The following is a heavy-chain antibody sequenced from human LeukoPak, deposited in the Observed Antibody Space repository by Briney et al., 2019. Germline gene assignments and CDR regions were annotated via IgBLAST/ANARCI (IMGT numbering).Heavy chain of an antibody. J-gene: IGHJ4*02. CDR1: GYTFSGYY. Sequence: ASVKVSCKASGYTFSGYYIHWVRQAPGQGLEWMGWINPNSGGTNYAQRFQGRVTMTRDTSISTAYMDLSRLRPDDTAVYYCARAVNYDILTGVDYWGQGTLATVSS. V-gene: IGHV1-2*02. CDR2: INPNSGGT. CDR3: ARAVNYDILTGVDY. D-gene: IGHD3-9*01.